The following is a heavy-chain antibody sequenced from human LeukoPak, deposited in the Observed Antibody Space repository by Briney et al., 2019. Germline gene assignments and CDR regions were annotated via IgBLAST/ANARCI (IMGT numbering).Heavy chain of an antibody. V-gene: IGHV3-7*05. CDR1: GFTFSRYW. CDR2: IKQDGSEK. Sequence: PGGSLRLSCAASGFTFSRYWMSWVRQAPGKGLEWVANIKQDGSEKYYVDSVKGRFTISRDNAKNSLYLQMSDLRAEDTAVYYCAREDQLEGEFDYWGQGTLVTVSS. D-gene: IGHD1-1*01. J-gene: IGHJ4*02. CDR3: AREDQLEGEFDY.